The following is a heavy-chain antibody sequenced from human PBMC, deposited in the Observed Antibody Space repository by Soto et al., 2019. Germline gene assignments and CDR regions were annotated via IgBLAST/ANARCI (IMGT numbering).Heavy chain of an antibody. CDR1: GFTFTNSA. Sequence: SVKVSFKSSGFTFTNSAVQWVRQAPGQRLEWIGWIIVGSGQTKSAQNLQERITITRDMSTSTAYMELSSLRSEDTAVYYCAAELYSGGSCCSFDIWGQGTMVTV. D-gene: IGHD2-15*01. V-gene: IGHV1-58*01. CDR3: AAELYSGGSCCSFDI. CDR2: IIVGSGQT. J-gene: IGHJ3*02.